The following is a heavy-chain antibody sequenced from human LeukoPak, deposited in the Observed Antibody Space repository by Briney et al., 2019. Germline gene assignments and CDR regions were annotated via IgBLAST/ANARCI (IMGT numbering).Heavy chain of an antibody. Sequence: GGPLRLSCAASGFTFDDYAMHWVRHAPGKGLELVSGISWNSGSIVYADSVKGRFTISRDNAKNSLYLQMNSLRAEDTALYYCAKASQPYYYDSSGYYRFWGQGTLVTVSS. J-gene: IGHJ4*02. CDR2: ISWNSGSI. D-gene: IGHD3-22*01. CDR3: AKASQPYYYDSSGYYRF. V-gene: IGHV3-9*01. CDR1: GFTFDDYA.